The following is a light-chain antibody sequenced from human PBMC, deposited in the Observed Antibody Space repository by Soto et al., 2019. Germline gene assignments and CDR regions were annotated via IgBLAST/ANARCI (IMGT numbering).Light chain of an antibody. Sequence: IQMTQSPSSLSASVGDRVTFTCRSSQAITTYLNWYHHRPGTAPKLLIYAASILQNGVPSRFSGSGSGTDFTLTIRGLQPEDFGSYYCQQSYSTLPITFGPGTRLDIK. CDR1: QAITTY. CDR2: AAS. J-gene: IGKJ5*01. CDR3: QQSYSTLPIT. V-gene: IGKV1-39*01.